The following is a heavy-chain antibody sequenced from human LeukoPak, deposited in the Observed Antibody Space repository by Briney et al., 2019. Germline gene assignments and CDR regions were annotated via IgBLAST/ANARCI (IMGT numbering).Heavy chain of an antibody. CDR2: IYTSGST. CDR3: ARETNALWFGELSWWFDP. V-gene: IGHV4-4*07. Sequence: PSETLSLTCTVSGGSISSYYWSWIRQPAGKGLEWIGRIYTSGSTNYNPSLKSRVTISVDTSKNQFSLKLSSVTAADTAVYYCARETNALWFGELSWWFDPWGQGTLVTVSS. CDR1: GGSISSYY. D-gene: IGHD3-10*01. J-gene: IGHJ5*02.